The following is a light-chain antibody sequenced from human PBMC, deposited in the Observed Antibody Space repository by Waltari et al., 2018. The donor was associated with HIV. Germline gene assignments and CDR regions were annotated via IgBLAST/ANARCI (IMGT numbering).Light chain of an antibody. Sequence: DIQMTQSPPSLSASVGDRVTISCRASQNIRDYLNWYQQTPGNPPRLLIYSASSLHSGVPQRFSGIGSGTNFTLPTSSLQPEDFATYYCQHSFTFPLTFGGGTKVDIK. V-gene: IGKV1-39*01. J-gene: IGKJ4*01. CDR1: QNIRDY. CDR2: SAS. CDR3: QHSFTFPLT.